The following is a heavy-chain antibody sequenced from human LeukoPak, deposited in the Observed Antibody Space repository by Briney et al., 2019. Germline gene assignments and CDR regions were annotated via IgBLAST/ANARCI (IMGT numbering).Heavy chain of an antibody. Sequence: GGSLRLSCAASGFTFSSYAMHWVRQAPGKGLEWVAVISYDGSNKYYADSVKGRFTISRDNSKNTLYLQMNSLRAEDTAVYYCARDRAAMNYWGQGTLVTVSS. CDR1: GFTFSSYA. V-gene: IGHV3-30-3*01. CDR3: ARDRAAMNY. CDR2: ISYDGSNK. J-gene: IGHJ4*02. D-gene: IGHD5-18*01.